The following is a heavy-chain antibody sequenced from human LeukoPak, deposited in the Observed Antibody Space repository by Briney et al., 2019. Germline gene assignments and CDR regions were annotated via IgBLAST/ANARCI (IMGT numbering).Heavy chain of an antibody. D-gene: IGHD3-3*01. Sequence: PSETLSLTCTVSGGSISSYYWSWIRQPPGKGLEWIGYIYYSGSTNYNPSLKSRVTISVDTSKNQFSLKLSSVTAADTAVYYCARDPFYYDFWSGYYRGNAFDIWGQGTMVTVS. CDR2: IYYSGST. CDR3: ARDPFYYDFWSGYYRGNAFDI. J-gene: IGHJ3*02. V-gene: IGHV4-59*01. CDR1: GGSISSYY.